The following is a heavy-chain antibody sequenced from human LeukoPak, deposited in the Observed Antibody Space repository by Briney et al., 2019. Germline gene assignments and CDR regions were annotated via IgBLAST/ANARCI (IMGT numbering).Heavy chain of an antibody. CDR1: GGSISSGGYY. Sequence: SETPSLTCTVSGGSISSGGYYWSWIRQHPGKGLEWIGYIYYSGSTYYNPSLKSRVTISVDTSKNQFSLKLSSVTAADTAVYYCARTSYCSSTSCYFYYYYGMDVWGQGTTVTVSS. J-gene: IGHJ6*02. V-gene: IGHV4-31*03. D-gene: IGHD2-2*01. CDR2: IYYSGST. CDR3: ARTSYCSSTSCYFYYYYGMDV.